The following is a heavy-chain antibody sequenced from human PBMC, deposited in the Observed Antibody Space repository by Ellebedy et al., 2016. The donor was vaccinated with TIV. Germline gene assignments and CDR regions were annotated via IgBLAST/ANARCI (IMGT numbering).Heavy chain of an antibody. Sequence: GGSLRLSCAASGFTFSSYSMNWVRQAPGKGLEWVSSISSSGSYIYYADSVKGRFTMSRDNAKNSLYLQMNSLRAEDTAVYYCARSHYDYVWGSYRHWGQGTLVTVSS. D-gene: IGHD3-16*02. CDR3: ARSHYDYVWGSYRH. CDR2: ISSSGSYI. J-gene: IGHJ4*02. V-gene: IGHV3-21*01. CDR1: GFTFSSYS.